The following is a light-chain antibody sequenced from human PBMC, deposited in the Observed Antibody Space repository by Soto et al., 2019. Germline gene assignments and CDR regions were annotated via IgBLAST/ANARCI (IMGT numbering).Light chain of an antibody. J-gene: IGKJ4*01. CDR2: AAS. V-gene: IGKV1-17*01. Sequence: DIQITQSPSSLSASVGDRVTVACRASQGIRSDLDWYQQKPAKAPKRLIYAASSLQSGVPSRFSGSGSGTEFTLTISSLQPEDFATYYFLQHYSYTILFGGGTKV. CDR1: QGIRSD. CDR3: LQHYSYTIL.